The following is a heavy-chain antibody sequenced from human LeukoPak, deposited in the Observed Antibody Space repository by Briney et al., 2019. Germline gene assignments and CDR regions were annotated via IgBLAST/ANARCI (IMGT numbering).Heavy chain of an antibody. V-gene: IGHV3-48*03. Sequence: PGGSLRLSCAASGFTFSSYEMNWVRQAPGKGLEWVSYISSSGSTIYYADSVKGRFTISRDNAKNSLYLQMNSLRAEDTAVYYCAKQGVGATSGLFDYWGQGTLVTVSS. CDR3: AKQGVGATSGLFDY. CDR1: GFTFSSYE. D-gene: IGHD1-26*01. CDR2: ISSSGSTI. J-gene: IGHJ4*02.